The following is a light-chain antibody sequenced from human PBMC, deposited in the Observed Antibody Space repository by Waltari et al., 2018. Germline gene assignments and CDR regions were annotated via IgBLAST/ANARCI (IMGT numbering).Light chain of an antibody. CDR3: QQRSNWTPHT. CDR2: DAS. Sequence: EIVLTQSPATLSLSPGETATLSCRASQSVGTYLAWYQQKPGQAPRLLIYDASNRATGIPARFRGSGSGIDFTLTISSLEAEDFAVYYCQQRSNWTPHTFGQGARLEIK. V-gene: IGKV3-11*01. CDR1: QSVGTY. J-gene: IGKJ2*01.